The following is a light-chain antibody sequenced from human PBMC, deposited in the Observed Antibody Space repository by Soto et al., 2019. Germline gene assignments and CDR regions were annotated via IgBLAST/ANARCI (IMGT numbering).Light chain of an antibody. CDR2: GAS. Sequence: DIVLTQSPATLSLSPGERATLSCRASQSLGSYLAWYQQKPGQAPRLLIYGASSRATGIPDRFSGSGSGTDFTLSISRLEVEDFAVYHCQQYGNAPITFGQGTRLEIK. J-gene: IGKJ5*01. CDR3: QQYGNAPIT. V-gene: IGKV3-20*01. CDR1: QSLGSY.